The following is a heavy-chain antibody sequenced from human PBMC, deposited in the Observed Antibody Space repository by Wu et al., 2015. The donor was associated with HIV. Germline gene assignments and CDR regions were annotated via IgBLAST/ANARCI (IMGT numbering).Heavy chain of an antibody. CDR2: IIPIFGTA. Sequence: QVQLVQSGAEVKKPGSSVKVSCKASGGTFSSYAISWVRQAPGQGLEWMGRIIPIFGTANYAQKFQGRVTITADESTSTAYMELSSLRSEDTAVYYCARDNQLEQWLVGSYYYYYGMDVWGQGTTVTVSS. J-gene: IGHJ6*02. D-gene: IGHD6-19*01. CDR1: GGTFSSYA. V-gene: IGHV1-69*13. CDR3: ARDNQLEQWLVGSYYYYYGMDV.